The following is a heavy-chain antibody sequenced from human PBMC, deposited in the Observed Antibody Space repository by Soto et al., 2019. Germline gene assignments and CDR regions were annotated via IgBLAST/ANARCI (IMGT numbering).Heavy chain of an antibody. CDR1: GFTFSSYA. CDR3: ASQGYCSGGTCGAY. J-gene: IGHJ4*02. V-gene: IGHV3-23*01. D-gene: IGHD2-15*01. Sequence: GGSLRLSCAASGFTFSSYAMSWFRQAPGKGLVWVSGINPDGSSTNYAGSVQGRFTISRDNAKSTLFLQMNSLRVEDTAVYYCASQGYCSGGTCGAYWGQGTLVTVSS. CDR2: INPDGSST.